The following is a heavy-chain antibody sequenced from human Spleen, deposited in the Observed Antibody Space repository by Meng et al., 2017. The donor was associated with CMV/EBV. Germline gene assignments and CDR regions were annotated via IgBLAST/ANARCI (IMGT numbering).Heavy chain of an antibody. V-gene: IGHV3-30*02. Sequence: GESLKISCAASGFTFSNYGMHWVRQAPGKGLEWVAFIRYDGNNKYYADSVKGRFTISRDNSEKTLYLQLNSLRAEDTAVYYCAIYGSGSYFDLWGQGTLVTVSS. J-gene: IGHJ4*02. D-gene: IGHD1-26*01. CDR1: GFTFSNYG. CDR2: IRYDGNNK. CDR3: AIYGSGSYFDL.